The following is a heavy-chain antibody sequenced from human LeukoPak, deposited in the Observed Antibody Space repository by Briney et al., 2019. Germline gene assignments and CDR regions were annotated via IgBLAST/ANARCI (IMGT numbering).Heavy chain of an antibody. J-gene: IGHJ4*02. CDR1: GFTFSSYG. V-gene: IGHV3-30*18. CDR3: AKVVIRYFDLPSYFDY. Sequence: HPGGSLRLSCAASGFTFSSYGMPWVRQAPGKGLEWVAVISYDGSNKYYADSVKGRFTISRDNSKNTLYLQMNSLRAEDTAVYYCAKVVIRYFDLPSYFDYWGQGTLVTVSS. CDR2: ISYDGSNK. D-gene: IGHD3-9*01.